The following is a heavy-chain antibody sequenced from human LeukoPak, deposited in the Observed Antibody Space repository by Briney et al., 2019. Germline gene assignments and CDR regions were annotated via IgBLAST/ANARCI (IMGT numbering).Heavy chain of an antibody. CDR2: ISSSSSYI. J-gene: IGHJ4*02. CDR1: GFTFSSYS. Sequence: GGSLRLSCAASGFTFSSYSMNWVRQAPGEGLEWVSSISSSSSYIYYADSVKGRFTISRDNAKDSLYLQMNSLRAEDTAVYYCARGGPHDPHDYWGQGTLVTVSS. CDR3: ARGGPHDPHDY. D-gene: IGHD3-16*01. V-gene: IGHV3-21*01.